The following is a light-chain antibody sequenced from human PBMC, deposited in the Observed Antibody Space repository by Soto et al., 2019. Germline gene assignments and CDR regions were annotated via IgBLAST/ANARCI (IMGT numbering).Light chain of an antibody. J-gene: IGLJ2*01. V-gene: IGLV2-14*01. CDR3: SSYTSSSTLVV. CDR2: DVS. CDR1: SSDVGGYNY. Sequence: QSVLTQPASVSGSPGQSITISCTGTSSDVGGYNYVSWYQQHPGKAPKLMIYDVSNRPSGVSNCFSGSKSGNTASLTISGLQAEDEADYYCSSYTSSSTLVVFGGGPKLTVL.